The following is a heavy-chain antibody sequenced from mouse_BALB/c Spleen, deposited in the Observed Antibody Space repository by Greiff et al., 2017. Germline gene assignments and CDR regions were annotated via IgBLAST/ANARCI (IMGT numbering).Heavy chain of an antibody. D-gene: IGHD2-12*01. J-gene: IGHJ4*01. CDR1: GFTFSSYG. CDR2: ISSGGSYT. Sequence: SGGDLVKPGGSLKLSCAASGFTFSSYGMSWVRQTPDKRLEWVATISSGGSYTYYPDSVKGRFTISRDNAKNTLYLQMSSLKSEDTAMYYCATLTTGYAMDYWGQGTSVTVSS. V-gene: IGHV5-6*01. CDR3: ATLTTGYAMDY.